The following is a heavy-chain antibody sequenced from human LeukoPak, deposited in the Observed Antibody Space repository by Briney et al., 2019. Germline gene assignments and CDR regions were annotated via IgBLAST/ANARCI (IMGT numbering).Heavy chain of an antibody. D-gene: IGHD5-18*01. J-gene: IGHJ4*02. CDR3: ARDELSDTNGHSYGTNFDH. CDR1: GFMFSSYA. Sequence: PGGSLRLSCEGSGFMFSSYAMSWVRQAQGKGLEWVSSNSGSGGSRYYGDSVKGRFTVFRDNSRNTLYLQMNSLRAEDTAVYYCARDELSDTNGHSYGTNFDHWGQGTLVTVSS. V-gene: IGHV3-23*01. CDR2: NSGSGGSR.